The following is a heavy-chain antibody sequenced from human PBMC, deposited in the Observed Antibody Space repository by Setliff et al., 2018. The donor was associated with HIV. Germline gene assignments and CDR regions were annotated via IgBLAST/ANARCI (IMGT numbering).Heavy chain of an antibody. Sequence: GGSLRLSCAASGFTFSDYYMSWIRQAPGKGLEWVSYISSSGSTIYYADSVKGRFTISRDNAKNSLYLQMNSLRAEDTAVYYCARDLWGKTEPTYYFDHWGQGTLVTVSS. CDR3: ARDLWGKTEPTYYFDH. CDR2: ISSSGSTI. J-gene: IGHJ4*02. D-gene: IGHD3-10*01. V-gene: IGHV3-11*04. CDR1: GFTFSDYY.